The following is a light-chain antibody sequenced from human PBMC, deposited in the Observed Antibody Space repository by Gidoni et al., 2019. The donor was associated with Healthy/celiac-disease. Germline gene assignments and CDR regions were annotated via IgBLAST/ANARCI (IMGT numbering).Light chain of an antibody. CDR2: AAS. Sequence: DIQMTQSPSSLSASVGDRVTITCRASQSISSYLNCYQQKPVKAPKLLIYAASSLQSGVPSSFSGSGSGPDFTLTISSLHPEDFATYYCQQSYSTPVTFGGGTKVEIK. J-gene: IGKJ4*01. CDR1: QSISSY. CDR3: QQSYSTPVT. V-gene: IGKV1-39*01.